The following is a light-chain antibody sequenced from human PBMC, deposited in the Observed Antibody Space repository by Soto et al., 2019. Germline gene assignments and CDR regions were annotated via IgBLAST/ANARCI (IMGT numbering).Light chain of an antibody. Sequence: EIVLTQSPGTLSLSPGERATLSCRASQSVSNNYVAWYQQKPGQAPRLRIYGASNRATGIPDRFSGSGSGTDFTLTISRLEPEDFAVYYCQQRSDWPWTFGQGTKVDIK. V-gene: IGKV3D-20*02. J-gene: IGKJ1*01. CDR2: GAS. CDR1: QSVSNNY. CDR3: QQRSDWPWT.